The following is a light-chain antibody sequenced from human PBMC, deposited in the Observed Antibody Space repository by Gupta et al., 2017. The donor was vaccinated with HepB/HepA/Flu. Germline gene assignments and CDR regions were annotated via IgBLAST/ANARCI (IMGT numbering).Light chain of an antibody. CDR1: RSISIY. Sequence: DIQLTQSPSSLSASVGDRVTITCRASRSISIYLSWYQQKPGKAPKLLIYAASNLQSGVPSRFSGSGSGTDFTLVINNLQPEDFATYYCQQSHTTPSCGRGTKVEIK. V-gene: IGKV1-39*01. CDR3: QQSHTTPS. CDR2: AAS. J-gene: IGKJ4*01.